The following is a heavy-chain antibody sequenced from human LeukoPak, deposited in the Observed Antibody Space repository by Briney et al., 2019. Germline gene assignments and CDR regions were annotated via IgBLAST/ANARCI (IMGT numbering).Heavy chain of an antibody. Sequence: SETLSLTCTVSGASISSGDYYWSWIRQPPGKGLEWFGYIYGSGSTYYNPSLKSRVTMSLDRSQNQFSLRLSSVTAADTAVYYCARARVAAVGLFDYWGQGTLVTVSS. V-gene: IGHV4-30-4*01. CDR3: ARARVAAVGLFDY. CDR2: IYGSGST. D-gene: IGHD6-13*01. CDR1: GASISSGDYY. J-gene: IGHJ4*02.